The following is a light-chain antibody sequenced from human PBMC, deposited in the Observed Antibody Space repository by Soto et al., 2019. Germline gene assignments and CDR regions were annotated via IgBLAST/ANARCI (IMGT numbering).Light chain of an antibody. CDR2: EVS. J-gene: IGLJ1*01. CDR3: TSYTAYSTYV. CDR1: SSDVGGYNH. Sequence: QSVLNQPVSVSGSPGQSITISCSGTSSDVGGYNHVSWYQQHPGKAPKLVIYEVSNRPSGVSNRFSGSKSGNTASLTISGLQAEDDGDYYCTSYTAYSTYVFGPGAKVTVL. V-gene: IGLV2-14*01.